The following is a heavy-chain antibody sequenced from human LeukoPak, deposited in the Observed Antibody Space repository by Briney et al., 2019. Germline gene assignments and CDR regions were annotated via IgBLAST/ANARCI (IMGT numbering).Heavy chain of an antibody. V-gene: IGHV3-11*01. CDR1: GFTFSDYY. Sequence: GGSLRLSCAASGFTFSDYYMSWIRQAPGKGLEWVSYISSSGSTIYYADSVKGRFTISRDNAKNSLYPQMNSLRAEDTAVYYCARVLSGATMIFDYWGQGTLVTVSS. J-gene: IGHJ4*02. D-gene: IGHD1-26*01. CDR3: ARVLSGATMIFDY. CDR2: ISSSGSTI.